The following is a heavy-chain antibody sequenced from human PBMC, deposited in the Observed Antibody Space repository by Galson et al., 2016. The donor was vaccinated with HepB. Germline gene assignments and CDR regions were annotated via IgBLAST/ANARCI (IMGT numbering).Heavy chain of an antibody. D-gene: IGHD3-22*01. CDR3: ARLEMNSYESSGFPDF. CDR2: TSYSGST. V-gene: IGHV4-59*01. CDR1: GDSISTSF. J-gene: IGHJ4*02. Sequence: SETLSLTCSVSGDSISTSFWSWIRQPPGKGLQWIGYTSYSGSTNYNSSLKSRVTISVDTSQNQFSLRRSSLTAADTAVYYCARLEMNSYESSGFPDFWGQGTLVTVSS.